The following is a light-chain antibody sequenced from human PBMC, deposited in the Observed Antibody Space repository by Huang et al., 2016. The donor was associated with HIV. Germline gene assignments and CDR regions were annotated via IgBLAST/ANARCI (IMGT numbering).Light chain of an antibody. V-gene: IGKV3-15*01. CDR2: GAS. CDR1: QSFSSN. J-gene: IGKJ4*01. Sequence: EIVMTQSPATLSVSPGERATLSCRASQSFSSNLAWYQQKPGQAPRLLIYGASTRATGIPARFSGSGSGTEVTLTISSLQSEDFAVYYCQQYNNWPPVFGGGTKVEIK. CDR3: QQYNNWPPV.